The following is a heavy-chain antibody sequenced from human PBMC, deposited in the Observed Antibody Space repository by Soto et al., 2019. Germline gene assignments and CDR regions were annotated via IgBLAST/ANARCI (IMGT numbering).Heavy chain of an antibody. CDR1: GGSFSGYY. D-gene: IGHD2-8*02. Sequence: LSLTCAVCGGSFSGYYWTWIRQPPGTGLEWIGEINHSGSTNYNPSLKSRVTISVDTSKNQFSLKLTSVTAADTAVYYCARDKITGLFDYWGQRTLVTGSS. CDR3: ARDKITGLFDY. CDR2: INHSGST. J-gene: IGHJ4*02. V-gene: IGHV4-34*01.